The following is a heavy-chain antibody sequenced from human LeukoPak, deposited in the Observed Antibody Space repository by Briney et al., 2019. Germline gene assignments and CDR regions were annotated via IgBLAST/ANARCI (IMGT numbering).Heavy chain of an antibody. Sequence: GGSLRLSCAASGFTFNNYWMSWVRQAPGKGLEWVANIQQDGNEKFYVDSVKGRFIISRDNAKNSLFLQMNSLRAEDTAVYYCTRDTPYGSGSYYKGLDSWGQGTLVTVSS. CDR2: IQQDGNEK. CDR3: TRDTPYGSGSYYKGLDS. J-gene: IGHJ4*02. V-gene: IGHV3-7*03. D-gene: IGHD3-10*01. CDR1: GFTFNNYW.